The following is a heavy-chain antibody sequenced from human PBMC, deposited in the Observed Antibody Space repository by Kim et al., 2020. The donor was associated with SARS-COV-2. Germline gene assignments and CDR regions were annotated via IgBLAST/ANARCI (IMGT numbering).Heavy chain of an antibody. J-gene: IGHJ4*02. CDR2: INPSASSA. CDR1: GDTFTKYY. V-gene: IGHV1-46*03. CDR3: STATTLVRGVIEDH. D-gene: IGHD3-10*01. Sequence: ASVKVSCKTSGDTFTKYYMQWVRQAPGQGLEWMGIINPSASSASYAQKFHGRLTMTRDTSTSKVYMELSGLKSEDTATYYCSTATTLVRGVIEDHWGKGTLVMVSS.